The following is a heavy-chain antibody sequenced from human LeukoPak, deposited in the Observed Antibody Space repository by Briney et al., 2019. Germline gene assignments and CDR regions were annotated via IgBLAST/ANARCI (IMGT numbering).Heavy chain of an antibody. D-gene: IGHD1-1*01. J-gene: IGHJ1*01. V-gene: IGHV4-59*01. CDR2: VYYSGST. CDR1: GGSISSYY. Sequence: KSSETLSLTCIVSGGSISSYYWSWIRQPPGKGLEWIGYVYYSGSTNYISSLKSRVTISVDTSKNRFSLKLSSVTSADTALYYCARGGTVQFFQHWGQGTLVTVSS. CDR3: ARGGTVQFFQH.